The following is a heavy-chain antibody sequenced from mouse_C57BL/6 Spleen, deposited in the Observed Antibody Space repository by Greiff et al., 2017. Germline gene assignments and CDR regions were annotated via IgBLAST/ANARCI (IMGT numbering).Heavy chain of an antibody. D-gene: IGHD1-1*01. CDR1: GYTFTSYW. CDR3: ERSTQGYLDY. CDR2: IDPSDSYT. J-gene: IGHJ2*01. V-gene: IGHV1-69*01. Sequence: QVQLQQPGAELVLPGASVKLSCKASGYTFTSYWMHWVQQRPGQGLEWIGEIDPSDSYTNYNQKFKGQSTLTVDKSSSTAYMQLSRLTSEDSAVYYGERSTQGYLDYWGQGTTLTVSS.